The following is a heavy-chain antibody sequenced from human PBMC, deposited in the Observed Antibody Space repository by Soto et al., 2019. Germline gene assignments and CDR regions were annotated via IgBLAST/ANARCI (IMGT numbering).Heavy chain of an antibody. V-gene: IGHV4-31*03. CDR2: IYYSGST. CDR3: ARAPFTIFGVVISDFDY. Sequence: SETLSLTCTVSGGSISSGGYYWSWIRQHPGKGLEWIGYIYYSGSTYYNPSLKSRVTISVDTSKNQFSLKLSSVTAADTAVYYCARAPFTIFGVVISDFDYWGQGTLVTVSS. CDR1: GGSISSGGYY. J-gene: IGHJ4*02. D-gene: IGHD3-3*01.